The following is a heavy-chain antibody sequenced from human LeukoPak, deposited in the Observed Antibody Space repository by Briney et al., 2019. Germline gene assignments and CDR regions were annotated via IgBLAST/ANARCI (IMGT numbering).Heavy chain of an antibody. CDR1: GGSFSGYY. V-gene: IGHV4-4*07. Sequence: SETLSLTCAVYGGSFSGYYWSWIRQPAGKGLEWIGRIYTSGSTNYNPSLKSRVTMSVDTSKNQFSLKLSSVTAADTAVYYCARDQGYCSSTSCWGHYYYYGMDVWGQGTTVTVSS. CDR2: IYTSGST. CDR3: ARDQGYCSSTSCWGHYYYYGMDV. J-gene: IGHJ6*02. D-gene: IGHD2-2*01.